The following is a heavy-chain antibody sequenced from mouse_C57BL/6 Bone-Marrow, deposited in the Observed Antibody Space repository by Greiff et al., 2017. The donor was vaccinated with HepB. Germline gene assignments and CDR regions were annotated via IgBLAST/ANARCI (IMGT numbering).Heavy chain of an antibody. J-gene: IGHJ2*01. D-gene: IGHD1-1*01. CDR3: GFYYYGSSYVDY. Sequence: QVQLQQSGPELVKPGASVKISCKASGYAFSSSWMNWVKQRPGKGLEWIGRIYPGDGDTNYNGKFKGKATLTADKSSSTAYMQLSSLTSEDSAVYFCGFYYYGSSYVDYWGQGTTLTVSS. CDR2: IYPGDGDT. CDR1: GYAFSSSW. V-gene: IGHV1-82*01.